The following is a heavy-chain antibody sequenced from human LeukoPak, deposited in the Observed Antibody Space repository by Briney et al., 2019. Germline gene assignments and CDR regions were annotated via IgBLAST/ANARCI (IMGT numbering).Heavy chain of an antibody. V-gene: IGHV4-34*01. Sequence: TASETLSLTCAVYGGSFSGYYWSWIRQPPGKGLEWIGEINHSGSTNYNPSLKSRVTISVDTSKNQFSLKLSSVTAADTAVYYCARGRFWSGYYATPLDYWGQGALVTVSS. CDR1: GGSFSGYY. CDR3: ARGRFWSGYYATPLDY. D-gene: IGHD3-3*01. CDR2: INHSGST. J-gene: IGHJ4*02.